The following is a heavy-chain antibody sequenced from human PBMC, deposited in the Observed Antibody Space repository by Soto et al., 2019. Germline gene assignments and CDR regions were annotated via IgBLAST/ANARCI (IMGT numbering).Heavy chain of an antibody. CDR3: ASHHQYCSGGSCFPAY. D-gene: IGHD2-15*01. Sequence: GGSLRLSCAASGFTFSSYAMSWVRQAPGKGLEWVSAISGSGGSTYYADSVKGRFTISRDNSKNSLYLQMNSLRAEATAVYYCASHHQYCSGGSCFPAYWGQGTLVTVS. CDR2: ISGSGGST. V-gene: IGHV3-23*01. CDR1: GFTFSSYA. J-gene: IGHJ4*02.